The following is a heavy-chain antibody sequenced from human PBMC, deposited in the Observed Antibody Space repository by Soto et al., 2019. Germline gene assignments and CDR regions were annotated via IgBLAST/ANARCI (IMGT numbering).Heavy chain of an antibody. CDR2: INPSGGST. CDR1: GYSFTSYY. Sequence: ASVKVSFKASGYSFTSYYMHWVRQAPGQGLEWMGIINPSGGSTSYAQKFQGRVTMTRDTSTSTVYMELSSLRSEDTAVYYCARGDIVVVVAAETYYYYYMDVWGKGTTVTVSS. V-gene: IGHV1-46*03. CDR3: ARGDIVVVVAAETYYYYYMDV. J-gene: IGHJ6*03. D-gene: IGHD2-15*01.